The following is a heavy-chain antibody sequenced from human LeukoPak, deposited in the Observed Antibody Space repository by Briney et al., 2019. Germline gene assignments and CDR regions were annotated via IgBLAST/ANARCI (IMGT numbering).Heavy chain of an antibody. Sequence: SETLSLTCAVYGGSFSGYYWSWIRQPPGKGLEWIGEINHSGSTYYNPSLKSRVTISVDTSKNQFSLKLSSVTAADTAVYYCARLYKERWLQTYFDYWGQGTLVTVSS. CDR2: INHSGST. J-gene: IGHJ4*02. D-gene: IGHD5-24*01. CDR1: GGSFSGYY. V-gene: IGHV4-34*01. CDR3: ARLYKERWLQTYFDY.